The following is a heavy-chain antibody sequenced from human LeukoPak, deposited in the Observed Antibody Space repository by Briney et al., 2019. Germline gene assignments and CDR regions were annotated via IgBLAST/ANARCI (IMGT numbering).Heavy chain of an antibody. CDR2: IYYSGST. CDR1: GGSISSSSYY. CDR3: ARERSSGEDAFDI. D-gene: IGHD6-19*01. J-gene: IGHJ3*02. V-gene: IGHV4-39*07. Sequence: PSETLSLTCTVSGGSISSSSYYWGWIRQPPGKGLEWIGSIYYSGSTYYNPSLKSRVTISVDTSKNQFSLKLSSVTAADTAVYYCARERSSGEDAFDIWGQGTMVTVSS.